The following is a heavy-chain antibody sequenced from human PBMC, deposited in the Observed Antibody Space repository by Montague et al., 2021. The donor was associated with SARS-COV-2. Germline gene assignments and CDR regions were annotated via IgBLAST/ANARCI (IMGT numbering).Heavy chain of an antibody. Sequence: SETLSLTCTVSGGSIFSNSFYWVWIRQSPGQGLEWIGNVLSSGSTFYNPSLRSRVTMSEDMSKNQFSLKLMSVTAADTAVYYCARSTVGTSHFDYWGQGTLVTVSS. CDR1: GGSIFSNSFY. CDR3: ARSTVGTSHFDY. V-gene: IGHV4-39*01. CDR2: VLSSGST. J-gene: IGHJ4*02. D-gene: IGHD1-26*01.